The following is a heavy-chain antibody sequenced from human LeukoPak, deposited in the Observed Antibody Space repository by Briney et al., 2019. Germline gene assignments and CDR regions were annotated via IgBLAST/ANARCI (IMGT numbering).Heavy chain of an antibody. J-gene: IGHJ4*02. CDR2: IYYSGST. CDR1: GGSVSSGSYY. V-gene: IGHV4-39*01. Sequence: SETLSLTCTVSGGSVSSGSYYWSWIRQPPGKGLEWNGRIYYSGSTYYNPSLKSRVTISVDTSKNQFSLKLSSVTAADTAVYYCAGHNYDGSGSPNFDYWGQGTLVTVSS. CDR3: AGHNYDGSGSPNFDY. D-gene: IGHD3-10*01.